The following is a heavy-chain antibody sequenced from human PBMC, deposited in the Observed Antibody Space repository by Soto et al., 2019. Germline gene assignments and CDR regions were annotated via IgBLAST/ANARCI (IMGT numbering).Heavy chain of an antibody. J-gene: IGHJ4*02. CDR2: ISYDGSDK. CDR3: AKEGGIRTWIPFFDY. CDR1: GFTFSTYA. D-gene: IGHD5-18*01. V-gene: IGHV3-30*18. Sequence: GGSLRLSCAASGFTFSTYAMHWVRQAPGKGLEWVSVISYDGSDKYYADSVKGRFTISRDNSKNTLYLQMNSLRVEDTALYYCAKEGGIRTWIPFFDYWGQGTPVTV.